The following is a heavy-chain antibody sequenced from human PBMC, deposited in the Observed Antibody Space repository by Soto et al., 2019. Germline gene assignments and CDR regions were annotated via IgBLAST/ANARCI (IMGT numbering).Heavy chain of an antibody. CDR1: GYTFTSYD. D-gene: IGHD6-13*01. CDR2: MNPNSGNT. CDR3: ARAPGSIAAAGIDY. Sequence: QVQLVQSGAEVKKPGASVKVSCKASGYTFTSYDINWVRQATGQGLEWMGWMNPNSGNTGYAQKFQGRVTMTRNTSISTAYMELSGLRSEDTAVYYCARAPGSIAAAGIDYWGQGTLVTVSS. V-gene: IGHV1-8*01. J-gene: IGHJ4*02.